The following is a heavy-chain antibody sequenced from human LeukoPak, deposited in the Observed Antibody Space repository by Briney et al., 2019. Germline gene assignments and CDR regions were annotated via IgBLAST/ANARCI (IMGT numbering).Heavy chain of an antibody. CDR3: ARDDRGLHYYGMDV. Sequence: ASVKVSCKASGYTFTSYGISWVRQAPGQGLEWMGWISAYNGNTNYAQKLQGRVTMTTDTSTSTAYMELRSLRSDDTAVYYCARDDRGLHYYGMDVWGQGTTVTVSS. V-gene: IGHV1-18*01. J-gene: IGHJ6*02. D-gene: IGHD3-22*01. CDR1: GYTFTSYG. CDR2: ISAYNGNT.